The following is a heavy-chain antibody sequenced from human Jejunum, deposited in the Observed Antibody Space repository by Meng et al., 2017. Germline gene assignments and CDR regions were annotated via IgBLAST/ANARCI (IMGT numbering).Heavy chain of an antibody. J-gene: IGHJ4*02. D-gene: IGHD3-16*02. CDR2: IHHSGST. CDR1: GGSISSSDW. Sequence: LQESGPGPLKPSGTPSLTCGVSGGSISSSDWWSWVRQPPGKGLEWIGEIHHSGSTNYNPSLKSRVTISVDKSKNQFSLKLSSVTAADTAVYYCAREWSGSFRHFDYWGQGTLVTVSS. CDR3: AREWSGSFRHFDY. V-gene: IGHV4-4*02.